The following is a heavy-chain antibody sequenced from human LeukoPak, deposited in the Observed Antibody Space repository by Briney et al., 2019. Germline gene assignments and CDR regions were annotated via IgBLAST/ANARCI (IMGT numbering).Heavy chain of an antibody. J-gene: IGHJ4*02. CDR2: INPNSGGT. D-gene: IGHD3-22*01. CDR3: ARGIVVVITPPREAYFDY. Sequence: ASVKVSCKPSGYTFTGYYMHWVRQAPGQGLEWMGWINPNSGGTNYAQKFQGRVTMTRDTSISTAYMELSRLRSDDTAVYYCARGIVVVITPPREAYFDYWGQGTLVTVSS. CDR1: GYTFTGYY. V-gene: IGHV1-2*02.